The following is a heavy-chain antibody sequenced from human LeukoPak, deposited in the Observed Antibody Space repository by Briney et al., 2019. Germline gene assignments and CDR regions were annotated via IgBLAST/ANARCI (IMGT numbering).Heavy chain of an antibody. D-gene: IGHD3-10*01. V-gene: IGHV3-30-3*01. CDR3: ARERTVWFGEFSPGY. CDR2: IPYDGSNK. J-gene: IGHJ4*02. Sequence: GGSLRLSCAASGFTFSSYAMHWVRQAPGKGLEWVSVIPYDGSNKYYADSVKGRFTISRDNSKNTLYLQMNSLRAEDTAVYYCARERTVWFGEFSPGYWGQGTLVTVSS. CDR1: GFTFSSYA.